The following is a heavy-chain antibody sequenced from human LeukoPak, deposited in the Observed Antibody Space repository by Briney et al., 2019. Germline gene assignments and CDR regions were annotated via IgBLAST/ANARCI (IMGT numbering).Heavy chain of an antibody. CDR3: ARVQYSGWNLEY. J-gene: IGHJ4*02. CDR2: INQGGSVQ. Sequence: PGGSLRLSCAASGFTFRSYWMSWVRQAHGKGLEWGANINQGGSVQYYMDSVKGRFTISRDDAKNSLYVQMKSLRDEYTAVYYCARVQYSGWNLEYWGQGTLVTVFS. V-gene: IGHV3-7*01. D-gene: IGHD5-12*01. CDR1: GFTFRSYW.